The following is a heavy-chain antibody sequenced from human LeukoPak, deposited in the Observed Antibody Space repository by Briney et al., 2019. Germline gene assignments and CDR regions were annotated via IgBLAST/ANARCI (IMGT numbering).Heavy chain of an antibody. D-gene: IGHD1-14*01. J-gene: IGHJ4*02. Sequence: PGGSLRLSCAASGFTLSNYWMHWVRQAPGKGLVWVSRINSDGSSRSYADSVKGRFTISRDNAKNTLYLQMNSLRDEDTTVYCCARTQAEPYYFDYWGQGTLVTVSS. CDR2: INSDGSSR. CDR3: ARTQAEPYYFDY. CDR1: GFTLSNYW. V-gene: IGHV3-74*01.